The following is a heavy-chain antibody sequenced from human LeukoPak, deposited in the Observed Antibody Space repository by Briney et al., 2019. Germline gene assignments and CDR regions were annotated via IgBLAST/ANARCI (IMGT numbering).Heavy chain of an antibody. CDR2: ISSTSSIK. D-gene: IGHD3-3*01. J-gene: IGHJ4*02. CDR1: GFTFSSYG. CDR3: ATSFGVVTPFAY. V-gene: IGHV3-48*01. Sequence: GGSLRLSCAASGFTFSSYGMTWVRQARGKGLEWVSYISSTSSIKYYADSVKGRSTISRDNAKNSLYLQMSSLRAEDTAVYYCATSFGVVTPFAYWGQGTLVTVSS.